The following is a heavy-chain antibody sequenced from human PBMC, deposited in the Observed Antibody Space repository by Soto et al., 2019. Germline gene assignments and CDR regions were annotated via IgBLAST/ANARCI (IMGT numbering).Heavy chain of an antibody. CDR1: GGSINSGGYY. Sequence: QVQLQESGPGLVRPSQTLSLTCSVSGGSINSGGYYWSWIRQHPGKGLEWIGYIYYSGSTHYNPSLNSRVTMSLDTSENQFSLQLSSVTAADTAVYYCARAGYGDTYYFDSWGQGTLVTVSS. CDR3: ARAGYGDTYYFDS. D-gene: IGHD4-17*01. J-gene: IGHJ4*02. V-gene: IGHV4-31*03. CDR2: IYYSGST.